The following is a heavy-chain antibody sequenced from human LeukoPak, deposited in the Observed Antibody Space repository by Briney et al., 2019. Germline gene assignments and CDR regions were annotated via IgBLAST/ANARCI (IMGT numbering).Heavy chain of an antibody. J-gene: IGHJ4*02. Sequence: PGGSLRLSCAGSGFSFSTYALHWVRQAPGKGLEYVSSISSNGGYIYYSNSVKGRFTISRDNSKNTVYLQMGSLRAEDMAVYYCARGRKSGTYKYYFDYWGQGTLVTVSS. V-gene: IGHV3-64*01. CDR3: ARGRKSGTYKYYFDY. CDR2: ISSNGGYI. D-gene: IGHD1-26*01. CDR1: GFSFSTYA.